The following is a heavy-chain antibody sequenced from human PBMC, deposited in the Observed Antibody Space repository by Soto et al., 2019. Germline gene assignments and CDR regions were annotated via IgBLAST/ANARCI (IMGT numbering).Heavy chain of an antibody. D-gene: IGHD2-2*01. J-gene: IGHJ4*02. Sequence: GGSLRLSCSASGFTFSSYAMNWVRQAPGRGLEWVSFISSSSGSIYYADSVKGRFTISRDNAKNSLYLQMNSLRAEDTAVYHCAREYCTSTTCYAYFDYWGQGTLVTVSS. CDR1: GFTFSSYA. V-gene: IGHV3-48*01. CDR3: AREYCTSTTCYAYFDY. CDR2: ISSSSGSI.